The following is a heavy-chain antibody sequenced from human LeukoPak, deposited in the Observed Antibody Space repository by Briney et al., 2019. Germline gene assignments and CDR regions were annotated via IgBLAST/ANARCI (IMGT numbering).Heavy chain of an antibody. J-gene: IGHJ4*02. CDR2: ISSSSSYI. CDR3: ASTEGDYDNSYYFDY. CDR1: GFTFSSYS. D-gene: IGHD4-17*01. Sequence: AGGSLRLSCAASGFTFSSYSMNWVRQAPGKGLEWVSSISSSSSYIYYADSVKGRFTISRDNAKNSLYLQMNSLGAEDTAVYYCASTEGDYDNSYYFDYWGQGTLVTVSS. V-gene: IGHV3-21*01.